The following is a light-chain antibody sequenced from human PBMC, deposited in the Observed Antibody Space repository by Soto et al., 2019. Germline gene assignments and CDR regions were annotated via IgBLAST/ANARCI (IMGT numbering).Light chain of an antibody. Sequence: DIQVTQSPSSLSASVGDRVTITCRASQNIGIYLNWYQQTPGKAPKLLIYTTSSLQSGVPSRFSGSRSGPDFTLTISSLQPEDFAVYYCQQSYDVPTFGQGTKVDIK. CDR1: QNIGIY. J-gene: IGKJ1*01. CDR2: TTS. CDR3: QQSYDVPT. V-gene: IGKV1-39*01.